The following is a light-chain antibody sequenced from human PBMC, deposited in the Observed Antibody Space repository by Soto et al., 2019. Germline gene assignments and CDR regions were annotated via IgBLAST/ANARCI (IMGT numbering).Light chain of an antibody. CDR1: SSDVGGYNY. V-gene: IGLV2-8*01. CDR3: SSYAGSNNFGV. J-gene: IGLJ1*01. CDR2: EVS. Sequence: QSALTQPPSASGSPGQSVTISCTGTSSDVGGYNYVSWYQQHPGKAPKLMIYEVSKRPSGVPDRFSGSKSGNTASLTVSGLPAENKTDYYCSSYAGSNNFGVFGTGTKLTVL.